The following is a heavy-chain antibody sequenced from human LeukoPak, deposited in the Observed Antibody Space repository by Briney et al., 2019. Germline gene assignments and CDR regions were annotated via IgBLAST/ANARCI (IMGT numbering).Heavy chain of an antibody. V-gene: IGHV3-64*01. CDR3: ARSRAVEWLFHLDY. J-gene: IGHJ4*02. D-gene: IGHD3-3*01. CDR1: GFTFSSYA. Sequence: GWSLRLSCAASGFTFSSYAMHRVRQAPGKGLEYVSAISSNGGSTYYANSVKGRFTISRDNSKNTLYLQMGSLRAEDMAVYYCARSRAVEWLFHLDYWGQGTLVTVSS. CDR2: ISSNGGST.